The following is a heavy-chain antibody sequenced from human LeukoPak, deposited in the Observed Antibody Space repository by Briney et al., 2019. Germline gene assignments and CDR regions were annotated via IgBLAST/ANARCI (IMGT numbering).Heavy chain of an antibody. Sequence: GASVKVSCKASGYTFTGYYMHWVRQAPGQGLEWMGWINPNSGGTNYAQKFQGRVTMTRDTSISTAYMELSRLRSNDTAVYYCAKDGRGDTTMAMSPPRERYYYGMDVWGQGTTVTVSS. CDR3: AKDGRGDTTMAMSPPRERYYYGMDV. J-gene: IGHJ6*02. CDR2: INPNSGGT. V-gene: IGHV1-2*02. D-gene: IGHD5-18*01. CDR1: GYTFTGYY.